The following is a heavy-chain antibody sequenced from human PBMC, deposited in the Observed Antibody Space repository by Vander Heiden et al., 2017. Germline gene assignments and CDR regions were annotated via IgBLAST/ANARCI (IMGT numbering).Heavy chain of an antibody. V-gene: IGHV3-23*01. CDR3: AKGRSSSGWYD. CDR2: ISDSGRGT. D-gene: IGHD6-19*01. CDR1: GFTFSSYA. Sequence: EVQLLEFGGCLVQPGGPRRLSCAAAGFTFSSYAMSWVRQAPGKGLGWVSAISDSGRGTFYADSVKGRFTISRDNSKNTLYLQMNSLRAEDTAVYYCAKGRSSSGWYDWGQGTLVTISS. J-gene: IGHJ4*02.